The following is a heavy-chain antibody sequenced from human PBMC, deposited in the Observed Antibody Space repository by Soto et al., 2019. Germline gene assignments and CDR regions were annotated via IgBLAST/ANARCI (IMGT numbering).Heavy chain of an antibody. V-gene: IGHV3-11*01. D-gene: IGHD3-10*01. CDR1: GFTFSDYY. CDR2: ISSGGSSI. Sequence: QVHLVESGGGLVKPGGSLRLSCAASGFTFSDYYMTWIRQAPGKALEWVSYISSGGSSIYYADSVKGRFTISRDNAKNSLYLQMNSLRAEDTAMYYCASLAIGTIIRGAPDFWGQGTLVTVSS. J-gene: IGHJ4*02. CDR3: ASLAIGTIIRGAPDF.